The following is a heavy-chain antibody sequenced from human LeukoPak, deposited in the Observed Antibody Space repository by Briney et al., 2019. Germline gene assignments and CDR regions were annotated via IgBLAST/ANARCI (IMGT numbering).Heavy chain of an antibody. Sequence: GGSLRLSCAASGFSFSNYWMHWVRQAPGKGLEWVSYISSSGSTIYYADSVKGRFTISRDNANNSLYLEMNNLSAEDTAVHYCARAWSRVDPFDMWGQGTMVTVSS. CDR1: GFSFSNYW. CDR2: ISSSGSTI. CDR3: ARAWSRVDPFDM. J-gene: IGHJ3*02. V-gene: IGHV3-48*04. D-gene: IGHD2-8*02.